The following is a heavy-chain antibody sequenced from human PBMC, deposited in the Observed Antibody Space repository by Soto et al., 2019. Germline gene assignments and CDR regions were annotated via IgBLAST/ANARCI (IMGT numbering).Heavy chain of an antibody. CDR2: INAGNGNT. CDR3: ARDLAFGLSDY. Sequence: QVQLVQSGAEVKKPGASVKVSCKASGYTFTSYAIHWVRQAPGQRLEWMGWINAGNGNTKYSQKFQGRVTITRDTSASTVYMELSSMRSEDTAVYYCARDLAFGLSDYWGQGTLVTVSS. V-gene: IGHV1-3*01. D-gene: IGHD3-10*01. CDR1: GYTFTSYA. J-gene: IGHJ4*02.